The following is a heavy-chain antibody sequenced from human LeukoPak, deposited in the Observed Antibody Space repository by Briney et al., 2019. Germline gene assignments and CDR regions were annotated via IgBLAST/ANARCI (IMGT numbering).Heavy chain of an antibody. CDR1: GGSISSYY. J-gene: IGHJ6*03. V-gene: IGHV4-59*01. Sequence: PSETLSLTRTVSGGSISSYYWSWIRQPPGKGLEWIGYIYYSGSTNYNPSLKSRVTISVDTSKNQFSLKLSSVTAADTAVYYCARVTHSGDTRRHYYYMDVWGKGTTVTVSS. CDR3: ARVTHSGDTRRHYYYMDV. CDR2: IYYSGST. D-gene: IGHD1-26*01.